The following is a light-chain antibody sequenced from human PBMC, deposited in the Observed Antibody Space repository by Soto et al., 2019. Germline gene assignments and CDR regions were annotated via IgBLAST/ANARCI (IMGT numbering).Light chain of an antibody. J-gene: IGKJ3*01. Sequence: DIQITQSPSSLSASVGDRVTITCQASQDISKYLNWYQQKPGKAPKLLIYDASNLETGVPSRFSGSGSGTDFTLTINSLQPEDIAKYYCQQYKSLLSFGPGTKVDIK. CDR1: QDISKY. CDR2: DAS. V-gene: IGKV1-33*01. CDR3: QQYKSLLS.